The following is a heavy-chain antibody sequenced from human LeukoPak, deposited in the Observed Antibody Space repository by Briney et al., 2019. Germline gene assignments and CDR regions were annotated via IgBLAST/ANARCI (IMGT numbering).Heavy chain of an antibody. CDR2: INPNSGGT. V-gene: IGHV1-2*02. J-gene: IGHJ4*02. CDR1: GYTFSGYY. CDR3: ARAYSSGWYWFDY. D-gene: IGHD6-19*01. Sequence: ASVKVSCKASGYTFSGYYMHWIRQAPGQGLEWMGWINPNSGGTYYAQKVQGRVTMARDTSISTAYMELSRLRSDDTAVYYCARAYSSGWYWFDYWGQGTLVTVSS.